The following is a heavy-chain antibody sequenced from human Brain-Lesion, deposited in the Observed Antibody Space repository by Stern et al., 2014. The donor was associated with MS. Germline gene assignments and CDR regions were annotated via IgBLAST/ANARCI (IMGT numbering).Heavy chain of an antibody. Sequence: EVQLVESGGDLVQPGRSLRLSCAAFGFTFDDYAMHWVRQAPGKGLEWVAGISWNCGTIGYADSVKGRFTTSRDNAYSSLYLQMNSLRPEDTALYYCARDITGSSAYFAYWGQGTLVTVSS. CDR1: GFTFDDYA. CDR2: ISWNCGTI. J-gene: IGHJ4*02. V-gene: IGHV3-9*01. CDR3: ARDITGSSAYFAY. D-gene: IGHD1-14*01.